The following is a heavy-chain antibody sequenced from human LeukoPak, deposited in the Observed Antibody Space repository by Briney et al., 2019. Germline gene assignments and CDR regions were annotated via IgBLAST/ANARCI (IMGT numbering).Heavy chain of an antibody. J-gene: IGHJ4*02. V-gene: IGHV3-23*01. CDR2: ISGDGGST. D-gene: IGHD2-2*01. Sequence: GGSLRLSCAASGFTFSTYAMSWVRQAPGQGLEWVSSISGDGGSTYYAESVRGRFTISRDNSKNTLYLQMNSLRAEDTAVYYCAKRPDCSTTNCFRFEYWGQGTLVTVSS. CDR3: AKRPDCSTTNCFRFEY. CDR1: GFTFSTYA.